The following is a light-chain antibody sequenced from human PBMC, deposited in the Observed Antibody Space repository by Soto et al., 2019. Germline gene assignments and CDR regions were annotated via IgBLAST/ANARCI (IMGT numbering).Light chain of an antibody. Sequence: EIVLTQSPGTLSLSPGERATLSCRASQSISNNYLAWYQQKPGQAPRLLIYGASSRATGIPDRFSGSGSVTDFTLTISRLEPEDFEVYFCHQYNSWPPGTFGQGTKVDIK. CDR1: QSISNNY. CDR2: GAS. CDR3: HQYNSWPPGT. V-gene: IGKV3-20*01. J-gene: IGKJ2*01.